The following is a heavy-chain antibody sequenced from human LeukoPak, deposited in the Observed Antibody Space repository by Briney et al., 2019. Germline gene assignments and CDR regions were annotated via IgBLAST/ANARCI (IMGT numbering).Heavy chain of an antibody. Sequence: SQTLSLTCAVSGGSISSDAYSWNWIRQPPGKGLGWIGYIFHSGSTYYNPSLKSRVTMSVDRSKNQFSLRLSSVTAADAAVYYCARATAMVTYFDDWGQGTLVTVSS. V-gene: IGHV4-30-2*01. D-gene: IGHD5-18*01. CDR2: IFHSGST. CDR1: GGSISSDAYS. J-gene: IGHJ4*02. CDR3: ARATAMVTYFDD.